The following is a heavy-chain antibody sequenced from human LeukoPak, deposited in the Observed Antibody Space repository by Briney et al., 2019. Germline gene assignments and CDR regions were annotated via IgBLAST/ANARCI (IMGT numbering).Heavy chain of an antibody. CDR3: ARDQEITMVRGVIIIPGSFDY. Sequence: SETLSLTCAVYGGSFSGYYWSWIRQPPGKGLEWIGEINHSGSTNYNPSLKSRVTISVDTSKNQFSLKLSSVTAADTAVYYCARDQEITMVRGVIIIPGSFDYWRQGTLVTVSS. D-gene: IGHD3-10*01. V-gene: IGHV4-34*01. CDR1: GGSFSGYY. J-gene: IGHJ4*02. CDR2: INHSGST.